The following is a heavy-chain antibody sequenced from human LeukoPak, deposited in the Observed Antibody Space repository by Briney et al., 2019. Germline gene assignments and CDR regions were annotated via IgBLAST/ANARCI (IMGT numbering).Heavy chain of an antibody. Sequence: ASVKVSCKASGYTFTTKYIHWVRQAPGQGLEWMGWINPNTGGTQYAQKFQGRVTMTRDTSIGTAYVELTSLRSDDTAVYYCARGAGSSWFDPWGQGTLVTVSS. CDR3: ARGAGSSWFDP. V-gene: IGHV1-2*02. D-gene: IGHD6-13*01. CDR2: INPNTGGT. J-gene: IGHJ5*02. CDR1: GYTFTTKY.